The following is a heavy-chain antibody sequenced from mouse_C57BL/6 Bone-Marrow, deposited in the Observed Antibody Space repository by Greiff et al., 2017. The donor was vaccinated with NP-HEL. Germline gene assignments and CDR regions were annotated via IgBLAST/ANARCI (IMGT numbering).Heavy chain of an antibody. J-gene: IGHJ1*03. Sequence: EVKLMESGAELVRPGASVKLSCTASGFNIKDDYMHWVKQRPEQGLEWIGWIDPENGDTEYASKFQGKATITADTSSNTAYLQLSSLTSEDTAVYYWTSYYGRSYGYWYFDVWGTGTTVTVSS. V-gene: IGHV14-4*01. CDR1: GFNIKDDY. D-gene: IGHD1-1*01. CDR3: TSYYGRSYGYWYFDV. CDR2: IDPENGDT.